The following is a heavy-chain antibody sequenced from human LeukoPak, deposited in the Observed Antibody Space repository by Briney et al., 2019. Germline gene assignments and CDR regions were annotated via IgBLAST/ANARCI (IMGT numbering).Heavy chain of an antibody. D-gene: IGHD6-25*01. CDR1: GFNFNSFS. CDR3: AKDLSGYGPYWYFDL. Sequence: GGSLRLSCAASGFNFNSFSMNWVRQAPGKGLEWVSSISGSVGTIYYADSVKGRFTISRDNSKNTLYLQMNNLRAEDSAVYYCAKDLSGYGPYWYFDLWGRGTLVTVSS. CDR2: ISGSVGTI. J-gene: IGHJ2*01. V-gene: IGHV3-23*01.